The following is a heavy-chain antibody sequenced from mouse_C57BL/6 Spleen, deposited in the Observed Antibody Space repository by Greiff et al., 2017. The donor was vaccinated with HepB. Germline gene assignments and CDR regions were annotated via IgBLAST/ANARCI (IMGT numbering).Heavy chain of an antibody. CDR3: TRWAYYSNFFDY. D-gene: IGHD2-5*01. CDR2: IDPETGGT. CDR1: GYTFTDYE. Sequence: QVQLQQSGAELVRPGASVTLSCKASGYTFTDYEMHWVKQTPVHGLEWIGAIDPETGGTAYNQKFKGKAILTADKSSSTAYMELRSLTSEDSAVYYCTRWAYYSNFFDYWGQGTTLTVSS. V-gene: IGHV1-15*01. J-gene: IGHJ2*01.